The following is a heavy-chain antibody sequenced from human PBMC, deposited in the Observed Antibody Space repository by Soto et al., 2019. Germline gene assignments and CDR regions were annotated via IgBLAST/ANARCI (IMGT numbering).Heavy chain of an antibody. V-gene: IGHV1-46*01. Sequence: GASVKVSCKASGYTFTSYYMHWVRQAPGQGLEWMGIINPSGGSTSYAQKFQGRVTMTRDTSTSTVYMELSSLRSEDTAVYYCARLYYDFWSGYLPLGMDVWGQGTTVTVSS. CDR1: GYTFTSYY. CDR2: INPSGGST. CDR3: ARLYYDFWSGYLPLGMDV. D-gene: IGHD3-3*01. J-gene: IGHJ6*02.